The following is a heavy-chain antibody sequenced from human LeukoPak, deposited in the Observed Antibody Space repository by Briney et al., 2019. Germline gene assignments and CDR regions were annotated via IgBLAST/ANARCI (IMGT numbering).Heavy chain of an antibody. CDR3: ARVGSYSFDI. CDR1: GGSISTYY. V-gene: IGHV4-59*01. J-gene: IGHJ3*02. Sequence: PSETLSLTCTVSGGSISTYYWSWIRQSPGKGQEWIGYVDYSGSTNYNPSLKSRVTISVDTSKNHFSLKLSSVTAADTAVYYCARVGSYSFDIWGQGTMVTVSS. D-gene: IGHD1-26*01. CDR2: VDYSGST.